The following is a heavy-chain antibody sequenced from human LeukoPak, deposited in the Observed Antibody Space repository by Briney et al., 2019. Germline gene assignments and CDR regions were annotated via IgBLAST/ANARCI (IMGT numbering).Heavy chain of an antibody. D-gene: IGHD1-7*01. V-gene: IGHV3-30*02. CDR1: GFAFSSYG. Sequence: GGSLRLSCAASGFAFSSYGMHWVRQAPGKGLEWVAFIRYDGSDKDYVDSVKGRFTISRDNSKNTLYLQMNSLRAEDTAVYYCAKDRDKGNYYFDYWGQGTLVTVSS. CDR3: AKDRDKGNYYFDY. J-gene: IGHJ4*02. CDR2: IRYDGSDK.